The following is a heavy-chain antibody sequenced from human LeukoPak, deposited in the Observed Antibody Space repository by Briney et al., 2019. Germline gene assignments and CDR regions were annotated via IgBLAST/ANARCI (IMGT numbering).Heavy chain of an antibody. CDR3: TTLAGSNFPSDH. CDR2: ISSSSSTI. CDR1: GFTFSSYS. V-gene: IGHV3-48*01. D-gene: IGHD4-23*01. J-gene: IGHJ4*02. Sequence: PGGSLRLSCAASGFTFSSYSMNWVRQAPGKGLEWVSYISSSSSTIYYADSVKGRFTISRDNAKNSLYLQMNSLRAEDTAVYYCTTLAGSNFPSDHWGQGTLVTVSS.